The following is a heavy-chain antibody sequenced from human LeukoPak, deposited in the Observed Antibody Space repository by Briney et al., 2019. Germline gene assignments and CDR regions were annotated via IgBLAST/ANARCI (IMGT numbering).Heavy chain of an antibody. Sequence: SQTLSLTCAISGDSVSSNSVTWHWIRQSPSRGLEWLGRTYYRSTWYNDYAVSVRGRITVNPDTSKNQFPLHLNSVTPEDTAVYYCARRLTQYDCFDPWGQGILVTVSS. J-gene: IGHJ5*02. CDR1: GDSVSSNSVT. V-gene: IGHV6-1*01. CDR2: TYYRSTWYN. D-gene: IGHD2-2*01. CDR3: ARRLTQYDCFDP.